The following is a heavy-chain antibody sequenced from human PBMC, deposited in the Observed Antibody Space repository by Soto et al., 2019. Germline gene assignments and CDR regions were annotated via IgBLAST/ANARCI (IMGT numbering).Heavy chain of an antibody. Sequence: GGSLRLSCAASVFTFSSYEMNWVRQAPGKGLEWVSYISSSGSTIYYADSVKGRFTISRDNAKNSLYLQMNSLRAEDTAVYYCARNYYDSSGPFDYWGQGTLVTVSS. J-gene: IGHJ4*02. CDR3: ARNYYDSSGPFDY. CDR1: VFTFSSYE. V-gene: IGHV3-48*03. D-gene: IGHD3-22*01. CDR2: ISSSGSTI.